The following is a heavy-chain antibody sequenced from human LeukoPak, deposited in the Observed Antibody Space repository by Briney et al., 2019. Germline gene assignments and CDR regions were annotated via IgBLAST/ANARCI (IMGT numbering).Heavy chain of an antibody. Sequence: GGSLRLSCAASGFTFSNAWMSWVRQAPGKGLEWVGRIKSKTDGGTTDYAAPVKGRFTISRDDSKNTLYLQMNSLKTEDTAVYYCTTRFQGGSSPNYYYYYMDVWGKGTTVTVSS. V-gene: IGHV3-15*01. CDR2: IKSKTDGGTT. CDR1: GFTFSNAW. D-gene: IGHD1-26*01. CDR3: TTRFQGGSSPNYYYYYMDV. J-gene: IGHJ6*03.